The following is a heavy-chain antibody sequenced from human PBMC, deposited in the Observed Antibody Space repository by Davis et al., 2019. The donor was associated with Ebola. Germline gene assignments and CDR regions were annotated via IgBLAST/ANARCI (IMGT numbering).Heavy chain of an antibody. J-gene: IGHJ4*02. CDR1: GFTFSSYW. CDR3: ARDRGVRGVIKDPFDY. V-gene: IGHV3-7*03. Sequence: GGSLRLSCAASGFTFSSYWMSWVRQVPGKGLEWVANIKQDGSEKYYVDSVKGRFTISRDNAKNSLYLQMNSLRAEDTAVYYCARDRGVRGVIKDPFDYWGQGTLVTVSS. CDR2: IKQDGSEK. D-gene: IGHD3-10*01.